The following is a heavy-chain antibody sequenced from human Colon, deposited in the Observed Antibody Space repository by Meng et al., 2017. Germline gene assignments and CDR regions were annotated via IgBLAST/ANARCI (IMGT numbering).Heavy chain of an antibody. CDR3: AKAAAYNLDI. V-gene: IGHV4-4*02. CDR1: VVSISSDIW. CDR2: LFQSGST. D-gene: IGHD1-14*01. Sequence: QGPVQELGPGPGKLSGTLSRTCAVPVVSISSDIWWGWVRQPPGKGLEGIGELFQSGSTNYNPSLKSRVTISVDKSKNHLSLSLSSVTAADTAVYYCAKAAAYNLDIWGQGTLVTVSS. J-gene: IGHJ4*02.